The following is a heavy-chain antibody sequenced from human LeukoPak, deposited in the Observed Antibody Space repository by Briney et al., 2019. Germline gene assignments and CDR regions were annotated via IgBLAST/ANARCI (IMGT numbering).Heavy chain of an antibody. CDR3: ARGGDTGSMDV. CDR1: GDIVSSNSAT. D-gene: IGHD1-26*01. CDR2: TYYRSKLRN. Sequence: SQTLSLTCALSGDIVSSNSATWHWIRQSPSRGLEWLGRTYYRSKLRNDYAVSVKSRITINPDTSKNHFSLQLNSVTPEDTAVYYCARGGDTGSMDVWGKGTTVTVSS. J-gene: IGHJ6*04. V-gene: IGHV6-1*01.